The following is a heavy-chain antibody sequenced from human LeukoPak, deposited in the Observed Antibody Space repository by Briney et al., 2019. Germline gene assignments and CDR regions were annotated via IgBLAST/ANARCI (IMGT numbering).Heavy chain of an antibody. CDR1: GGSISSGSYY. Sequence: PSQTLSLTCTVSGGSISSGSYYWSWIRQPAGKGLEWIGRIYTSGSTNYNPSLKSRVTISVDTSKDQFSLKLSSVTAADTAVYYCARERSGVLGYWGQGTLVTVSS. CDR2: IYTSGST. CDR3: ARERSGVLGY. D-gene: IGHD7-27*01. J-gene: IGHJ4*02. V-gene: IGHV4-61*02.